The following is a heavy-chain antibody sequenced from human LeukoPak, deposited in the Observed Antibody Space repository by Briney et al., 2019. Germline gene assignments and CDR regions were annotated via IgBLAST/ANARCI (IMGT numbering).Heavy chain of an antibody. CDR2: IKQDGSEK. V-gene: IGHV3-7*01. CDR3: ASPAYGDYALFDG. J-gene: IGHJ4*02. Sequence: GGSLRLSCAASGFNSYWMSWVRQAPGKGLEWVDNIKQDGSEKYYVDSVKGRFSISRDNVKNSLYLQMNSLRADDTPVYYCASPAYGDYALFDGWGQGTLVTVSS. CDR1: GFNSYW. D-gene: IGHD4-17*01.